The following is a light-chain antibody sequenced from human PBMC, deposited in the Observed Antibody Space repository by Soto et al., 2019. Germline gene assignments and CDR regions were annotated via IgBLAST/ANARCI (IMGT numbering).Light chain of an antibody. CDR3: AAWDDSLNGLG. V-gene: IGLV1-44*01. J-gene: IGLJ1*01. CDR1: SSNIGSNT. Sequence: QSVLTQPPSASGTPGQRVTISCSGSSSNIGSNTVNWYQQLPGTAPKLLIYSNNQRPSGVPDRFSGCKSGTSASLAISGLQSEDEADYYCAAWDDSLNGLGFGTGTKLTVL. CDR2: SNN.